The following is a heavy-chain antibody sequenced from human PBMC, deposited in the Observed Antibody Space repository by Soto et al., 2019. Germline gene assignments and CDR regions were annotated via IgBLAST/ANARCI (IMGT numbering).Heavy chain of an antibody. D-gene: IGHD3-22*01. CDR1: GGTFSSYA. V-gene: IGHV1-69*13. J-gene: IGHJ4*02. CDR2: IIPIFGTA. Sequence: SVKVSCKASGGTFSSYAISWVRQAPGQGLEWMGGIIPIFGTANYAQKFQGRVTITADESTSTAYMELSSLRSEDTAVYYCASDTYDSSGYYYSLDYWGQGTMVTVSS. CDR3: ASDTYDSSGYYYSLDY.